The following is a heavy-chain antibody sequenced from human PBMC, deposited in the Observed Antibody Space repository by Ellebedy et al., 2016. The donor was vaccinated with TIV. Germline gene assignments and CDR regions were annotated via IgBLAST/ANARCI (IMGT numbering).Heavy chain of an antibody. CDR2: IWYDGSNK. CDR1: GFTFSSYG. CDR3: ARGAAVTTHDAFDI. D-gene: IGHD4-17*01. Sequence: PGGSLRLSCAASGFTFSSYGMLWVRQPPGKGLEWVVVIWYDGSNKDYADSVKGRFTISRDNSKNTLYLQMNSLRAEDTAVYYCARGAAVTTHDAFDIWGQGRMVTVSS. V-gene: IGHV3-33*08. J-gene: IGHJ3*02.